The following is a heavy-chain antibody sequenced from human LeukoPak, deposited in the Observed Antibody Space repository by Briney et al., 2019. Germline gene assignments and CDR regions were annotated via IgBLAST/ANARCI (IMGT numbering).Heavy chain of an antibody. D-gene: IGHD2-15*01. CDR3: ARVEVEGDYFDY. V-gene: IGHV4-34*01. J-gene: IGHJ4*02. CDR1: GGSFSGYY. Sequence: SETLSLTCAVYGGSFSGYYWSWIRQPPGKGLEWIGEINHSGSTNYNPSLKSRVTISVDTSKNQFSLKLSSVTAADTAVYYCARVEVEGDYFDYWGQGTLVTVSS. CDR2: INHSGST.